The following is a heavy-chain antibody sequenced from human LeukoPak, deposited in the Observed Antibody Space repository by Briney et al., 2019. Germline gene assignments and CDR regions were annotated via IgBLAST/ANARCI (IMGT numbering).Heavy chain of an antibody. D-gene: IGHD6-6*01. Sequence: GGSLRLSCAASGFTFDDYGMNWVRQVPGKGLEWVSGINWNGDSRGYADSVRGRFTISRDNTKNSLYLQMNSLRAEDTALYYCARKQLVDYNFYYMDVWGKGTTVTVSS. CDR1: GFTFDDYG. V-gene: IGHV3-20*04. CDR2: INWNGDSR. J-gene: IGHJ6*03. CDR3: ARKQLVDYNFYYMDV.